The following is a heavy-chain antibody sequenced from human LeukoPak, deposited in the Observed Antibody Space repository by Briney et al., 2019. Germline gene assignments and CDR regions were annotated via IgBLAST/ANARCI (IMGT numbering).Heavy chain of an antibody. D-gene: IGHD3-10*01. CDR1: GGSISSYY. CDR2: IYTSGST. Sequence: SETLSLTCTVSGGSISSYYWSWIRQPAGKGLEWIGRIYTSGSTYYNPSLKSRVTISVDTSKNQFSLKLSSVTAADTAVYYCAINYYGSGSYYNGYMDVWGKGTTVTVSS. CDR3: AINYYGSGSYYNGYMDV. V-gene: IGHV4-4*07. J-gene: IGHJ6*03.